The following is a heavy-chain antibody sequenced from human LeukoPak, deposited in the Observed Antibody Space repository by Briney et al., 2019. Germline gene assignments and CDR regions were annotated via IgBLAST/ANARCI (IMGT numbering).Heavy chain of an antibody. V-gene: IGHV4-61*02. CDR3: ARGLRHVFGSSWPLDYYYYMDV. D-gene: IGHD6-13*01. CDR1: GGSISSGSYY. Sequence: SETLSLTCTVSGGSISSGSYYWSWIRQPAGKGLEWIGRIYTSGSTNYNPSLKSRVTISVDTSKNQFSLKLSSVTAADTAVYYCARGLRHVFGSSWPLDYYYYMDVWGKGTTVTISS. J-gene: IGHJ6*03. CDR2: IYTSGST.